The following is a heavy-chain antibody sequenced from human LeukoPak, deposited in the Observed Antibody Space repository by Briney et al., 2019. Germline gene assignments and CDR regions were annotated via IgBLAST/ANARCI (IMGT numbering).Heavy chain of an antibody. CDR3: AKVGITMIVVVMYYFDY. CDR1: GFTFSNYA. V-gene: IGHV3-23*01. J-gene: IGHJ4*02. D-gene: IGHD3-22*01. CDR2: ISGGGYP. Sequence: GGSLRLSCAASGFTFSNYAMYWVRQAPGKGLQWVSGISGGGYPYYADSVKGRVTISRDNSKNTLYLQMNSLRAEDTAVYYCAKVGITMIVVVMYYFDYWGQGTLVTVSS.